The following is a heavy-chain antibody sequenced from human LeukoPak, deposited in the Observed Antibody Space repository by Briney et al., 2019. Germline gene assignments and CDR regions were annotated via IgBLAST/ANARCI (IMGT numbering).Heavy chain of an antibody. CDR2: ISAYNGNT. CDR3: ARADCSSTSCYSITPDY. J-gene: IGHJ4*02. V-gene: IGHV1-18*01. Sequence: ASVKVSCKASGYTFTSYGISWVRQAPGQGLEWMGWISAYNGNTNYAQKLQGRVTMTTDTSTSTAYMGLRSLRSDDTAVYYCARADCSSTSCYSITPDYWGQGTLVTVSS. CDR1: GYTFTSYG. D-gene: IGHD2-2*01.